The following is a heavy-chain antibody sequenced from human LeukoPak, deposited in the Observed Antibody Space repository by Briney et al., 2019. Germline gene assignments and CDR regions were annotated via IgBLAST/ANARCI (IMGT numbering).Heavy chain of an antibody. Sequence: GESLKISCKGSGSRFTSYWIGWVRQLPGKGLEWMGIIYPGDSDTRYSPSFQGQVTISADKSISTAYLQWSSLKASDTAMYYCASSRDGYNFDYWGQGTLVTVSS. CDR2: IYPGDSDT. J-gene: IGHJ4*02. V-gene: IGHV5-51*01. D-gene: IGHD5-24*01. CDR3: ASSRDGYNFDY. CDR1: GSRFTSYW.